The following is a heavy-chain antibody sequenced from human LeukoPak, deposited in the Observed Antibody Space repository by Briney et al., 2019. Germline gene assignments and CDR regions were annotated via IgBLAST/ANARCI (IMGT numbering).Heavy chain of an antibody. J-gene: IGHJ4*02. CDR2: IYYSGST. Sequence: PSQTLSLTCTVSGGSITNYYWSWIRQPPGKGLEWIGYIYYSGSTNYNPSLKSRVTISLDTSKNQFSLKLSSVTAADTAVYYCARPNSYYYDSSGYFSHWGQGTLVTASS. V-gene: IGHV4-59*01. D-gene: IGHD3-22*01. CDR3: ARPNSYYYDSSGYFSH. CDR1: GGSITNYY.